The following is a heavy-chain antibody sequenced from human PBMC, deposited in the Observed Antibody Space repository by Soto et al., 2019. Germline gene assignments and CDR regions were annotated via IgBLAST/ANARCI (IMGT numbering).Heavy chain of an antibody. V-gene: IGHV4-4*02. Sequence: QVRLQESGPGLVKPSGTLSLTCAVSGGSISSPNLWTWVRQPPGKGLEWIGEIYHIGSTTFNPSLKSRGTVAVDTTKNHFSLKLSSVTAADTAVYYCARSPRSIAAGGIDFWGQGILVTVSS. J-gene: IGHJ4*01. CDR2: IYHIGST. CDR1: GGSISSPNL. CDR3: ARSPRSIAAGGIDF. D-gene: IGHD6-13*01.